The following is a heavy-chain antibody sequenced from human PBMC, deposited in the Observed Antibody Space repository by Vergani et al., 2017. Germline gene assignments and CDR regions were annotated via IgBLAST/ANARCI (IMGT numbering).Heavy chain of an antibody. CDR3: ARDGSGSYLDHDAFDI. CDR2: IIPIFGTA. CDR1: GYTFTSYD. D-gene: IGHD1-26*01. Sequence: QVQLVQSGAEVKKPGASVKVSCKASGYTFTSYDINWVRQATGQGLEWMGGIIPIFGTANYAQKFQGRVTITADESTSTAYMELSSLRSEDTAVYYCARDGSGSYLDHDAFDIWGQGTMVTVSS. J-gene: IGHJ3*02. V-gene: IGHV1-69*01.